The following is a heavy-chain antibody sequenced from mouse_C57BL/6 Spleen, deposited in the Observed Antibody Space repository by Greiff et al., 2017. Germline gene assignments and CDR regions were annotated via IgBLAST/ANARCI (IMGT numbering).Heavy chain of an antibody. Sequence: VQLQQSGAELARPGASVKLSCKASGYTFTSYGISWVKQRTGQGLEWIGEIYPRSGNTYYNEKFKGKATLTADKSSSTAYMELRSLTSEDSAVYFCARSDTRYFDVWGTGTTVTVSS. CDR2: IYPRSGNT. J-gene: IGHJ1*03. D-gene: IGHD1-1*01. CDR3: ARSDTRYFDV. V-gene: IGHV1-81*01. CDR1: GYTFTSYG.